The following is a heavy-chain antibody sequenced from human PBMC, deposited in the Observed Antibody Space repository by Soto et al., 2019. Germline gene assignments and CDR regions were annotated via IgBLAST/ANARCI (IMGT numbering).Heavy chain of an antibody. CDR2: ISYDGSNK. CDR3: AKGDYLGIAVTDAFDI. D-gene: IGHD6-19*01. Sequence: GGSLRLSCAASGFTFSSYGMHWVRQAPGKGLEWVAVISYDGSNKYYADSVKGRFTISRDNSKNTLYLQMNSLRAEDTAVYYCAKGDYLGIAVTDAFDIWGQGTMVTVSS. V-gene: IGHV3-30*18. CDR1: GFTFSSYG. J-gene: IGHJ3*02.